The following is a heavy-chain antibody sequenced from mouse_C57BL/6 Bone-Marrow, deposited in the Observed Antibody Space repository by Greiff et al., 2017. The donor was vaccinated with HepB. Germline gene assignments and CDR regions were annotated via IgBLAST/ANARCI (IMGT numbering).Heavy chain of an antibody. D-gene: IGHD1-1*01. CDR1: GYAFSSSW. V-gene: IGHV1-82*01. Sequence: VQLQQSGPELVKPGASVKISCKASGYAFSSSWMNWVKQRPGKGLEWIGRIYPGDGDTNYNGKFKGKATLTADKSSSTAYMQLSSLTSEDSAVYFCASYYGSRDYWGRGTTLTVSS. J-gene: IGHJ2*01. CDR3: ASYYGSRDY. CDR2: IYPGDGDT.